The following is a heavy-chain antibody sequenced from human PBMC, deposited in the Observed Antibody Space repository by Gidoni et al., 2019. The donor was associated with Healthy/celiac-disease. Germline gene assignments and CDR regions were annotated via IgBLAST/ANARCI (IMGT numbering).Heavy chain of an antibody. Sequence: QVQLQESGPGLVKPSETLSLTCPVSGGSISSYYWSWIRQPPRKGLEWIGYIDYSGSTNYNPSLKSRVTISVDTSKNQFSLKLSSVTAADTAVYYCARDISTPGYSSGWYAADYWGQGTLVTVSS. CDR3: ARDISTPGYSSGWYAADY. D-gene: IGHD6-19*01. CDR1: GGSISSYY. J-gene: IGHJ4*02. CDR2: IDYSGST. V-gene: IGHV4-59*01.